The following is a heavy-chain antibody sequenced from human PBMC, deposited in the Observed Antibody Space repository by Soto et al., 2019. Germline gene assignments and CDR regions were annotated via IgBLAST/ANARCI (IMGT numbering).Heavy chain of an antibody. D-gene: IGHD3-22*01. Sequence: EVQLVESGGALVQPGRSLRLSCAASGFIFDDHAMHWVRQGPGKGLEWVSSISWNGDRTIYADSVKGRFTISRDNAKNSLYLQMNSLRTEDTALYFCAKDIGPSYSSGTGGLDVWGQGTTVTVSS. V-gene: IGHV3-9*01. J-gene: IGHJ6*02. CDR2: ISWNGDRT. CDR1: GFIFDDHA. CDR3: AKDIGPSYSSGTGGLDV.